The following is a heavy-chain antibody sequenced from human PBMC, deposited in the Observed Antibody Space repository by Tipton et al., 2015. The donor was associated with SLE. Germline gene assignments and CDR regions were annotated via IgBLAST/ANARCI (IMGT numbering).Heavy chain of an antibody. CDR3: ARGKRHLXRXFQXNWFEA. CDR1: GGSISSSSYY. Sequence: GLVKPSETLSLTCSVSGGSISSSSYYWGWIRQPPGKGLEWIGSIYYSGSTYYNPSLKGRITISVDTSKNQFSLKLNSVTAADTAVYYCARGKRHLXRXFQXNWFEAWGQGTLVTVSS. J-gene: IGHJ5*02. D-gene: IGHD6-25*01. V-gene: IGHV4-39*07. CDR2: IYYSGST.